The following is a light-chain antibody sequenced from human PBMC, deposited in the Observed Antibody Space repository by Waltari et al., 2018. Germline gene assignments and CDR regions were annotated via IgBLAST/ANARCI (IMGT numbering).Light chain of an antibody. CDR3: EQFNSYPLT. J-gene: IGKJ4*01. CDR2: TSS. V-gene: IGKV1-9*01. CDR1: KGIRSF. Sequence: TCRASKGIRSFVAWYQQKPGKAPKLLIYTSSTLQSGVPSRFSGSGSGTDFSLTISSLQPEDFATYYCEQFNSYPLTFGGGTKVEIK.